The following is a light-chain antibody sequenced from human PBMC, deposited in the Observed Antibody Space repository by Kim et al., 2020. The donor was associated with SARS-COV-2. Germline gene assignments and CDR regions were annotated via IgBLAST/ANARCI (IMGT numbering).Light chain of an antibody. CDR1: QTLVHSNGKTY. V-gene: IGKV2D-29*02. J-gene: IGKJ5*01. CDR3: MQNIQLPT. CDR2: EVS. Sequence: QPASISCKSSQTLVHSNGKTYLFLFVLKPCQSPPLLVDEVSNRFSGVPDRVSGSGSGTEFTLKISRVEAEDVGVYYCMQNIQLPTFGQGTRLEI.